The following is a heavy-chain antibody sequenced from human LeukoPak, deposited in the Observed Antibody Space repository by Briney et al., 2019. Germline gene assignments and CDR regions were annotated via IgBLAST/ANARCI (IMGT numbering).Heavy chain of an antibody. V-gene: IGHV4-4*09. CDR2: IYNNGNT. CDR1: GDSITTYY. D-gene: IGHD3-10*01. CDR3: ARASLTSANYNAQPLFDY. Sequence: SETLSLTCTVSGDSITTYYWSWLRQPPGKGLQWSGYIYNNGNTKYNPSLKSRVTISGDSSKNNFSLERTAVTAADTAIYSCARASLTSANYNAQPLFDYWGQGTLVTVSS. J-gene: IGHJ4*01.